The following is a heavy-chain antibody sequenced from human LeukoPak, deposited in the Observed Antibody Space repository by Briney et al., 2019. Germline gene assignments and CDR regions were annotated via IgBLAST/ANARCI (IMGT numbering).Heavy chain of an antibody. CDR2: VSADGSST. Sequence: GGSLRLSCAASGFTFSTYWMHWVRQAPGKGLVWVSRVSADGSSTTYADSVKGRFTISRDNAKNALYLQMNSLRAEDTAIYYCARGPISSNPGTWGQGTLVTVSS. J-gene: IGHJ5*02. CDR3: ARGPISSNPGT. D-gene: IGHD2-2*01. CDR1: GFTFSTYW. V-gene: IGHV3-74*01.